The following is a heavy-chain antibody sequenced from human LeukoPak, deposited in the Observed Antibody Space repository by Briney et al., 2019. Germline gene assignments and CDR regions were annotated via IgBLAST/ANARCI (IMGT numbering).Heavy chain of an antibody. V-gene: IGHV4-34*01. CDR2: INHSGST. CDR3: ARGPGMMSSGYST. CDR1: GGSFSGYY. J-gene: IGHJ5*02. D-gene: IGHD3-22*01. Sequence: SETLSLTCAVYGGSFSGYYWSWIRQPPGKGLEWIGEINHSGSTNYNPSLKSRVTISVDTSKNQFSLKLSSVTAADTAVYYCARGPGMMSSGYSTWGQGTLVTVSS.